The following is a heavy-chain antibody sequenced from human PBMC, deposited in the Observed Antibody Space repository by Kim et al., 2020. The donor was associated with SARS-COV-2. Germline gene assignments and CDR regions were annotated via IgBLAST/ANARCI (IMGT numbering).Heavy chain of an antibody. J-gene: IGHJ4*02. Sequence: YSNASLKRRVTMSVDTSKNQFSLKLSSVTAADTAIYYCARRYSSGWFYDYWGQGTLVSVSS. D-gene: IGHD6-19*01. V-gene: IGHV4-39*01. CDR3: ARRYSSGWFYDY.